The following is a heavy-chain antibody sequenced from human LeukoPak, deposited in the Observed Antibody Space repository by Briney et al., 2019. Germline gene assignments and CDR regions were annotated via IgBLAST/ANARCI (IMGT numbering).Heavy chain of an antibody. J-gene: IGHJ4*02. Sequence: ASVKVSCMASGYTFTGYYMHWVRQAPGQGLEWMGRINPNSGGTNYPQKFQGRVTMTRDTSISTAYMELSRLRSDDTAVYYCARDRREVFYYDSSGYHDYWGQGTLVTVSS. V-gene: IGHV1-2*06. CDR2: INPNSGGT. CDR3: ARDRREVFYYDSSGYHDY. D-gene: IGHD3-22*01. CDR1: GYTFTGYY.